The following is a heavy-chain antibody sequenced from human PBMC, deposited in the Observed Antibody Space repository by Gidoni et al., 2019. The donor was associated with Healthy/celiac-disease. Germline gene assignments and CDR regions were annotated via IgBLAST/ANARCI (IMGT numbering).Heavy chain of an antibody. V-gene: IGHV3-11*01. D-gene: IGHD2-15*01. J-gene: IGHJ5*02. CDR2: ISSSGSTI. Sequence: QVQLVESGGGLVKPGGSLRLSCAASGFTFSAYYMSWIRQAPGKVLEWVSYISSSGSTIYYADSVKGRFTISRDNAKNSLYLQMNSLRAEDTAVYYCARVYGLGYCSGGSCRHYNWFDPWGQGTLVTVSS. CDR1: GFTFSAYY. CDR3: ARVYGLGYCSGGSCRHYNWFDP.